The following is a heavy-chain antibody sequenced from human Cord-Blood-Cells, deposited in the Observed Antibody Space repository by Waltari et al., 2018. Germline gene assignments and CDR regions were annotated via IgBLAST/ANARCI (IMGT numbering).Heavy chain of an antibody. CDR1: GGSISSSSYY. V-gene: IGHV4-39*01. Sequence: QLQLQESGPGLVKPSETLSLTCTVSGGSISSSSYYWGWNRQPPGKGLEWIGSIYYSGGTYYNPSLKSRVTISVDTSKNQFSLKLSSVTAADTAVYYCARHTRGGSPNWFDPWGQGTLVTVSS. CDR3: ARHTRGGSPNWFDP. J-gene: IGHJ5*02. CDR2: IYYSGGT. D-gene: IGHD2-2*01.